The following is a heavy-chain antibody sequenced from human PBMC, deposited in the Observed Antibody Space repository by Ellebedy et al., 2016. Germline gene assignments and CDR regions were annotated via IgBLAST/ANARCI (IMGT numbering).Heavy chain of an antibody. CDR1: RHSFTIYF. D-gene: IGHD3-10*01. CDR3: ATNFGSGSSYFDY. J-gene: IGHJ4*02. V-gene: IGHV1-46*01. Sequence: ASVTVSCKASRHSFTIYFMHWVRQSPGQGLEWKGIINPSDGRTSYAQKFQGRVTLTTDTSTSTVYMELSSLRFEDTAVYYCATNFGSGSSYFDYWGQGTLVTVSS. CDR2: INPSDGRT.